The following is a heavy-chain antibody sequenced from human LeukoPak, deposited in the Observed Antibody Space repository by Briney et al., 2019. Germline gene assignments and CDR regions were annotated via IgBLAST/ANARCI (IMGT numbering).Heavy chain of an antibody. V-gene: IGHV1-69*04. CDR2: TIPIVGLT. D-gene: IGHD6-13*01. CDR1: GGSSSSGA. J-gene: IGHJ6*02. CDR3: ARDGPYSSSWGLVGMDV. Sequence: SRTAAGGSSSSGAIRWVRHAPGGLHEWEGRTIPIVGLTNYAQKLQGRVTITADKSTSTAYVEMSSLRYTAVYYCARDGPYSSSWGLVGMDVWGQGTTVTVSS.